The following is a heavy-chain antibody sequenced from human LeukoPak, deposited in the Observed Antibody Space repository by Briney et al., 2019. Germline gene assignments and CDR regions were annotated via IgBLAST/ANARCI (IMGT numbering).Heavy chain of an antibody. CDR1: GFTFSSYS. D-gene: IGHD6-19*01. CDR2: ISSSSSYI. V-gene: IGHV3-21*04. J-gene: IGHJ3*02. CDR3: AKRTTAGIGVAMLDDAFDI. Sequence: PGGSLRLSCAASGFTFSSYSMNWVRQAPGKGLEWVSSISSSSSYIYYADSVKGRFTISRDNAKNSLYLQMNSLRAEDTALYYCAKRTTAGIGVAMLDDAFDIWGQGTMVTVSS.